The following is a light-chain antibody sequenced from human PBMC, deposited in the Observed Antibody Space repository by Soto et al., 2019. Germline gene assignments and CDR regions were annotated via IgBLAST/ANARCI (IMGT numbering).Light chain of an antibody. Sequence: DIQMTQSPSTLSASVGDRVTITCRASQTISSRLAWYQQKPGKAPKFLIYKASNLESGVPSRFSGSGSGTEFTLTISSLQPDDFATYYCQHYSAYPITFGQGTRLEIK. CDR1: QTISSR. J-gene: IGKJ5*01. CDR3: QHYSAYPIT. CDR2: KAS. V-gene: IGKV1-5*03.